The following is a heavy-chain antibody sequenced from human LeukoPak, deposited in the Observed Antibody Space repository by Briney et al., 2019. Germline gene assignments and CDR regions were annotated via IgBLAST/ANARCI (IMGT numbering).Heavy chain of an antibody. CDR1: GYRFTNYW. Sequence: GESLKISCKGSGYRFTNYWIGWVRQMPGKGLEWMGIIYPGDSDTKYSPSFQGQVTISADKSINTASLQWSSLKASDTAMYYCARLDDSSGYYSYFDYWGQGTLVTVSS. D-gene: IGHD3-22*01. CDR2: IYPGDSDT. V-gene: IGHV5-51*01. CDR3: ARLDDSSGYYSYFDY. J-gene: IGHJ4*02.